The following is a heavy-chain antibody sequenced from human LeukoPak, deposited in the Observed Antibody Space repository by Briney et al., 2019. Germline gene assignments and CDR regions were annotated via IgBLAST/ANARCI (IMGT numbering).Heavy chain of an antibody. V-gene: IGHV3-23*01. D-gene: IGHD2-15*01. CDR2: ISGSGDNT. CDR3: AKGKGLPPYFDY. J-gene: IGHJ4*02. CDR1: GFTFSSYA. Sequence: GGSLRLSCAASGFTFSSYAMSWVRRAPGKGLEWVSTISGSGDNTYYADSVEGRFTISRDNSKNTLYLQVNSLRAEDTAVYYCAKGKGLPPYFDYWGQGTPVTVSS.